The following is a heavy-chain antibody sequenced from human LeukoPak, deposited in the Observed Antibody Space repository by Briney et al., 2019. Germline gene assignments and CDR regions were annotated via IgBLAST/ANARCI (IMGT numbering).Heavy chain of an antibody. J-gene: IGHJ3*02. CDR2: INHSGST. Sequence: PSETLSLTCAVYGGSFSGYYWSWIRQPPGKGLEWIGEINHSGSTNYNPSLKSRVTISVDTSKNQFSLKLSSVTAADTAVYYCARESQPPMVWLRLTAFDIWGQGTMVTVSS. CDR1: GGSFSGYY. V-gene: IGHV4-34*01. CDR3: ARESQPPMVWLRLTAFDI. D-gene: IGHD5-12*01.